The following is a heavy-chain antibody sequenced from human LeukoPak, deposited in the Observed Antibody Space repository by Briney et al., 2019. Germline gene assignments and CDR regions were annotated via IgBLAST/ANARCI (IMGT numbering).Heavy chain of an antibody. CDR1: GYTFTDYY. D-gene: IGHD2-21*02. J-gene: IGHJ4*02. CDR3: AKVTATTFDY. CDR2: IHPNRGNT. V-gene: IGHV1-2*02. Sequence: ASVKVSCKASGYTFTDYYLHWVRQAPGQGLEWMGWIHPNRGNTNYPLEFQGRGTMTRNTSISTAYMELNRLTSDDTAVYYCAKVTATTFDYWGQGTLVTVSS.